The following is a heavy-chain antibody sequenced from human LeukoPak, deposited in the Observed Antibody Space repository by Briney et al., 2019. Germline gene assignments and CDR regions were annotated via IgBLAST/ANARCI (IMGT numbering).Heavy chain of an antibody. D-gene: IGHD1-1*01. V-gene: IGHV1-8*02. CDR2: MNPNSGDT. CDR3: ARGWTSGVYYYYYIDV. Sequence: ASVKVSCKASGYTFTGYYIHWVRQAPGQGLEWMGWMNPNSGDTGYAQKFQGRVTMARNTSISTAYMELSSLRSEDTAVYYCARGWTSGVYYYYYIDVWGKGTTVTISS. CDR1: GYTFTGYY. J-gene: IGHJ6*03.